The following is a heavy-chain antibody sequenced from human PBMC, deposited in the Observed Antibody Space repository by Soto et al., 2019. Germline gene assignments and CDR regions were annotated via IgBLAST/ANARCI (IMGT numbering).Heavy chain of an antibody. CDR2: IDYSGST. V-gene: IGHV4-31*03. J-gene: IGHJ4*02. Sequence: QVQLQESDPGLVKPSQTLSLTCTVSGGSISNGHYYWSWIRQRPGKGLEWIGSIDYSGSTYYNPSLKSRLTISLDTSENQFSLNLGSVTAADTAVYYCGRASSSSGYYFDYWGQGTLVTVSS. D-gene: IGHD6-6*01. CDR3: GRASSSSGYYFDY. CDR1: GGSISNGHYY.